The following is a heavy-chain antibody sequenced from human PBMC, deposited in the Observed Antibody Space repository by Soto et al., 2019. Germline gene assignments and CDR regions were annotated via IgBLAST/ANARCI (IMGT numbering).Heavy chain of an antibody. D-gene: IGHD3-22*01. J-gene: IGHJ6*02. V-gene: IGHV4-31*03. CDR3: ARDGATMKADLSYYGMDV. CDR2: IYYSGST. Sequence: QVQLQESGPGLVKPSQTLSLTCTVSGGSISSGGYYWSWISQHPGKGLEWIGYIYYSGSTYYNPSLKSRVTISVDTSKNQFSLKLSSVTAADTAVYYCARDGATMKADLSYYGMDVWGQGTTVTVSS. CDR1: GGSISSGGYY.